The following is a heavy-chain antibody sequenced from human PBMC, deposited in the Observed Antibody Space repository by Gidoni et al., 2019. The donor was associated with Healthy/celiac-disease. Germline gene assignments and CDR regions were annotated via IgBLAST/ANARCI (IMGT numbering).Heavy chain of an antibody. CDR2: ISYDGSNK. D-gene: IGHD3-22*01. CDR1: GFTFSSYG. Sequence: QVQLVESGGGVVQPGRSLRLSCAASGFTFSSYGMHWVRQAPGKGLEWVAVISYDGSNKYYADSVKGRFTISRDNSKNTLYLQMNSLRAEDTAVYYCAKVQDYYDSSGYLYYFDYWGQGTLVTVSS. J-gene: IGHJ4*02. V-gene: IGHV3-30*18. CDR3: AKVQDYYDSSGYLYYFDY.